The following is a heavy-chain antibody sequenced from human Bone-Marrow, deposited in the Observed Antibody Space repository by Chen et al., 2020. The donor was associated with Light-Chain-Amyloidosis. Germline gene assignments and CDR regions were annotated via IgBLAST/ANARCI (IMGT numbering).Heavy chain of an antibody. CDR2: IYYSGST. V-gene: IGHV4-39*01. D-gene: IGHD3-9*01. J-gene: IGHJ5*02. Sequence: QLQLQESGPGLVKPSETLSLTCTVSGGSISSSSYYWGWIRQPPGTGLEWIGSIYYSGSTYYNRALRSRVTVAVDTSKNQFSLKLSSVTAADTAVYYCARQAPPYYEILTGYCNWFDPWGQGTLVTVSS. CDR3: ARQAPPYYEILTGYCNWFDP. CDR1: GGSISSSSYY.